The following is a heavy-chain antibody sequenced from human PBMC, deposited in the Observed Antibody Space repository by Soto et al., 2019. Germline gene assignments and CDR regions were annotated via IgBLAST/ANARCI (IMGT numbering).Heavy chain of an antibody. J-gene: IGHJ4*02. Sequence: QVQLVQSGAEVKKPGSSVKVSCKASGGTFSSYAISWVRQAPGQGLEWMGGNIPIFGTANYAQKFQGRVTITADESTSTAYMELSSLRSEDTAVYYCARDVWGYSSSPSHFDYWGQGTLVTVSS. CDR2: NIPIFGTA. V-gene: IGHV1-69*01. CDR1: GGTFSSYA. D-gene: IGHD6-13*01. CDR3: ARDVWGYSSSPSHFDY.